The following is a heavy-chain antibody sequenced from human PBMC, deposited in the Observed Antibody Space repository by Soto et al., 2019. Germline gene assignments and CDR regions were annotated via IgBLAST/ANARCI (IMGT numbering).Heavy chain of an antibody. CDR1: GDSVSTNSAT. J-gene: IGHJ5*01. D-gene: IGHD7-27*01. CDR3: VRLTGDSWLDS. Sequence: QVQLQQSGPGLVQPSQTLSLTCTISGDSVSTNSATWDWIRQSPSRGLEWLGRTYYRSYWYNDYAASVKGRISLNPDTSNNQVSLQLKSVTPDGTAVYYCVRLTGDSWLDSWGQGTLVTVSS. CDR2: TYYRSYWYN. V-gene: IGHV6-1*01.